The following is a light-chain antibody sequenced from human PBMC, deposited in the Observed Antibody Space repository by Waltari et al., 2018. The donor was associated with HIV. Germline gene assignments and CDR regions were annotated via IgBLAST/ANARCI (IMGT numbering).Light chain of an antibody. Sequence: EIVMTQSTATLSVSPGERATLSCRASQSVSSNLAWYQQKPGQTPRLLIYGASTRATSIPARFSGSGSGTEFTRTISSLQSEDFAVYYCQQYNNWPPGTFGQGTKVEI. CDR2: GAS. J-gene: IGKJ1*01. V-gene: IGKV3-15*01. CDR3: QQYNNWPPGT. CDR1: QSVSSN.